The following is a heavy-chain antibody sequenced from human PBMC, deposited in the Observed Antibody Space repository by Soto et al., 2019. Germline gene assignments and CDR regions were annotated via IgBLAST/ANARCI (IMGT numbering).Heavy chain of an antibody. V-gene: IGHV4-34*01. CDR3: ARAAEQKSEVVAAKSFDY. CDR2: INHSGST. J-gene: IGHJ4*02. Sequence: QVQLQQWGAGLLKPSETLSLTCAVYGGSFSGYYWSWIRQPPGKGLEWIGEINHSGSTNYNPSLKSRVTISVDTSKNQFSLKLSSVTAADTAVYYCARAAEQKSEVVAAKSFDYWGQGTLVTVSS. D-gene: IGHD2-15*01. CDR1: GGSFSGYY.